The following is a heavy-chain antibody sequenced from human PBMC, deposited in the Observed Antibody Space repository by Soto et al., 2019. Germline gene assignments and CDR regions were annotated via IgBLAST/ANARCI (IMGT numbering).Heavy chain of an antibody. CDR1: GGSISSGGYY. CDR2: IYYSGST. CDR3: ARGSEGDWFDP. J-gene: IGHJ5*02. V-gene: IGHV4-31*03. D-gene: IGHD3-10*01. Sequence: QVQLQESGPGLVKPSQTLSLTCTVSGGSISSGGYYWSWIRQHPGKGLEWIGYIYYSGSTYYNPSLKSRVTIAVDTSKNQFPLKLSSVTAADTAVYYCARGSEGDWFDPWGQGTLVTVSS.